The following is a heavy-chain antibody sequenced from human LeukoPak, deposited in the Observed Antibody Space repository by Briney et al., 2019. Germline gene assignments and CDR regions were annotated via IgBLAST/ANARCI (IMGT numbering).Heavy chain of an antibody. D-gene: IGHD3-10*01. CDR1: GYTFTGYY. V-gene: IGHV1-2*02. CDR2: INPNSGGT. J-gene: IGHJ5*02. Sequence: ASVKVSCKASGYTFTGYYMHWVRQAPGQGLEWMGCINPNSGGTNYAQKFQGRVTMTRDTSISTAYMELGRLRSDDTAVYYCARDQGSQWFGELSWGQGTLVTVSS. CDR3: ARDQGSQWFGELS.